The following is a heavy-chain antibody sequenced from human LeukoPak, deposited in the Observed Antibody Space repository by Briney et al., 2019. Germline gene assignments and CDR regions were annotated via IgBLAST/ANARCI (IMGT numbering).Heavy chain of an antibody. CDR1: GFTFSSDS. V-gene: IGHV3-21*01. CDR2: ISSSSSYI. D-gene: IGHD6-19*01. CDR3: ARDEISSGWYG. J-gene: IGHJ4*02. Sequence: PGGSLRLSCAASGFTFSSDSMNWVRQAPGKGLEWVSSISSSSSYIYYADSVKGRSTISRDNAKNSLYLQMNSLRAEDTAVYYCARDEISSGWYGWGQGTLVTVSS.